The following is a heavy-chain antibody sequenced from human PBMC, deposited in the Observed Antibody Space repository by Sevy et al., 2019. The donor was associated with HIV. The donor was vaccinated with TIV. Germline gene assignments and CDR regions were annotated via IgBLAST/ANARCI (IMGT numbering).Heavy chain of an antibody. CDR3: ARGVQTYDAFDI. Sequence: GESLKISCEASGFTFSSYSMNWVRQAPGKGLEWVSSISGISNYIYYADSVKGRFSISRDNAKNSLYLQMNSLRAEDTAIYYCARGVQTYDAFDIWGQGTMVTVSS. CDR1: GFTFSSYS. D-gene: IGHD6-6*01. J-gene: IGHJ3*02. CDR2: ISGISNYI. V-gene: IGHV3-21*01.